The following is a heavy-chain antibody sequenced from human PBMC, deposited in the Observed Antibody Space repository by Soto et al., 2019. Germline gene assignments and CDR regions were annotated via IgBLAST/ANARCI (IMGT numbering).Heavy chain of an antibody. CDR2: ISANNVDT. J-gene: IGHJ6*03. V-gene: IGHV1-18*01. Sequence: QVQLVQSGAEVKKPGASLKVSCKASGYTFTSHGISWVRQAPGQGLEWMGWISANNVDTNYAQKFQGRVTVTTDTSTSTGYMELRSLRSEDTAVYYCARMVRGSNIDYYHYMDVWGKGTTVTVSS. CDR3: ARMVRGSNIDYYHYMDV. CDR1: GYTFTSHG. D-gene: IGHD3-10*01.